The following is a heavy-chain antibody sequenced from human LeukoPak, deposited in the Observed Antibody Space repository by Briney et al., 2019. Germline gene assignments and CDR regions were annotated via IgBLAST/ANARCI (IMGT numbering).Heavy chain of an antibody. CDR1: GGSFSGYY. CDR2: INHSGST. J-gene: IGHJ4*02. CDR3: AXXXTTVPAAIRKCFDY. Sequence: PSETLSLNCAVYGGSFSGYYWSWLRQPPGKGLEWIGEINHSGSTNYNPSLKSRVTISVDTSKNQFSLKLSSVTAADTAVYYCAXXXTTVPAAIRKCFDYWGQGTLVTVSS. D-gene: IGHD2-2*02. V-gene: IGHV4-34*01.